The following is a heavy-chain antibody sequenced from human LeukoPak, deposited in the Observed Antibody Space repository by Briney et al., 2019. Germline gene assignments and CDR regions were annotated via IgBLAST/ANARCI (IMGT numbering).Heavy chain of an antibody. D-gene: IGHD2-15*01. Sequence: GGSLRLSSAASGFTFSTYWMHWVRQAPGKGLVWVSCINSDGSSTGYADSVKGRFTISRDNAKNTLYLQMNSLRAEDTAVYYCASFGFCSGGICYGKYSESWGQGSLVTVSS. CDR1: GFTFSTYW. J-gene: IGHJ4*02. CDR3: ASFGFCSGGICYGKYSES. V-gene: IGHV3-74*01. CDR2: INSDGSST.